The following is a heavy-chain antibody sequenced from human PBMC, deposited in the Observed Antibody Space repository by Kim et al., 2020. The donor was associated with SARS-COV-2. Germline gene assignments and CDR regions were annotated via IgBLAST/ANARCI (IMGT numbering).Heavy chain of an antibody. Sequence: SVKGRFTISRDRAKNTMYVQMDSLRPDYTAYYYCARRLYHHRGFYYAFDLWGQGTLVTVSS. J-gene: IGHJ4*02. V-gene: IGHV3-30*01. CDR3: ARRLYHHRGFYYAFDL. D-gene: IGHD3-10*01.